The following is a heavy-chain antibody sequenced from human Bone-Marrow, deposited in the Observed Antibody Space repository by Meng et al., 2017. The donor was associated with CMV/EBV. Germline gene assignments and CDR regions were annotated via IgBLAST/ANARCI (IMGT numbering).Heavy chain of an antibody. J-gene: IGHJ5*02. V-gene: IGHV3-69-1*02. D-gene: IGHD3-16*01. CDR1: GFTFSDYQ. CDR3: ARDLGGFFDP. Sequence: GESLKISCAASGFTFSDYQMNWVRRAPGKGLGWVSYIARNRTIFYAGSVKGRFTISRDNAKNSLYLQMNSLRAEDTAVYYCARDLGGFFDPWGQGTLVTGSS. CDR2: IARNRTI.